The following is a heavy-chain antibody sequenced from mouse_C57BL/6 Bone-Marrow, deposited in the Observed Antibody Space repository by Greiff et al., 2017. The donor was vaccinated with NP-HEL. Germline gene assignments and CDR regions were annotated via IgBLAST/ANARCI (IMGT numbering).Heavy chain of an antibody. J-gene: IGHJ4*01. CDR1: GFTFSNYW. V-gene: IGHV6-3*01. D-gene: IGHD2-4*01. CDR3: TGGYDYDVGYYAMDY. CDR2: IRLKSDNYAT. Sequence: EVKVEESGGGLVQPGGSMKLSCVASGFTFSNYWMNWVRQSPEKGLEWVAQIRLKSDNYATHYAESVKGRFTISRDDSKSSVYLQMNNLRAEDTGIYYCTGGYDYDVGYYAMDYWGQGTSVTVSS.